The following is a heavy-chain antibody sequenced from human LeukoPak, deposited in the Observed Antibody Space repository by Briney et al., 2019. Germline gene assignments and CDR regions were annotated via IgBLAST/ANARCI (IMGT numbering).Heavy chain of an antibody. CDR2: INHSGST. J-gene: IGHJ6*03. CDR1: GGSFSGYY. Sequence: SETLSLTCAVYGGSFSGYYWSWIRQPPGKGLEWIGEINHSGSTNYNPSLKSRVTISVDTSKNQFSLKLSSMTAADTAVYYCARGMYYYGSGSYYYYYYYMDVWGKGTTVTVSS. D-gene: IGHD3-10*01. CDR3: ARGMYYYGSGSYYYYYYYMDV. V-gene: IGHV4-34*01.